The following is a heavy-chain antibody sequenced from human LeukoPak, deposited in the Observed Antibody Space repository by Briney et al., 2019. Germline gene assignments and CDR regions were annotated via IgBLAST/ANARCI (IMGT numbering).Heavy chain of an antibody. J-gene: IGHJ4*02. Sequence: GGXLRLSCAASGFTFSSYEMNWVRQAPGKGLEWVSYISSSGSTIYYADSVKGRFTISRDNAKNSLYLQMNSLRAEDTAVYYCARGYQHIVVVPAAMGWDYCGQGTLVTVSS. CDR3: ARGYQHIVVVPAAMGWDY. D-gene: IGHD2-2*01. CDR2: ISSSGSTI. V-gene: IGHV3-48*03. CDR1: GFTFSSYE.